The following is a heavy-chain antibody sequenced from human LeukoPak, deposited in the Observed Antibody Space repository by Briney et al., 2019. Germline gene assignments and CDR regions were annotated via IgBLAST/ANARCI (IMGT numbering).Heavy chain of an antibody. J-gene: IGHJ6*02. CDR3: ARGPRWSGYYMVGMDV. D-gene: IGHD3-3*01. Sequence: GGSLRLSCAASAFTFSSHAMSWVRQTPGKGLEWVSGISAGGDSTLYADSVKGRFTISRDNSKNTLYLQMNSLRAEDTAVYYCARGPRWSGYYMVGMDVWGQGTTVTVSS. CDR1: AFTFSSHA. CDR2: ISAGGDST. V-gene: IGHV3-23*01.